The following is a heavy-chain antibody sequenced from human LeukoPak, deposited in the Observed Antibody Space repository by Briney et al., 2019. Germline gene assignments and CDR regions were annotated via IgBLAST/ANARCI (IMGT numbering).Heavy chain of an antibody. CDR3: AKNNYHYDILTGLDY. CDR1: GFTFGSYA. J-gene: IGHJ4*02. D-gene: IGHD3-9*01. CDR2: ISGSGGST. Sequence: PGGSLRLSCAASGFTFGSYAMSWVRQAPGKGLEWVSAISGSGGSTYYADSVKGRFTISRDNSKNTLYLQMNSLRAEDTAVYYCAKNNYHYDILTGLDYWGQGTLVTVSS. V-gene: IGHV3-23*01.